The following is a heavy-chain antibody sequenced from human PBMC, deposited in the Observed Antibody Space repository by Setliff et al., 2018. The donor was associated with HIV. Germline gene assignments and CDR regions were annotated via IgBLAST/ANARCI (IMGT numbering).Heavy chain of an antibody. D-gene: IGHD6-19*01. CDR2: ISDNGNT. V-gene: IGHV1-18*01. Sequence: ASVKVSCKVSRGTFNRYTISWVRQAPGQGLEWMGGISDNGNTNYARKLQGRITMTRNTSISTVYMEVSSLRSEDTAVYYCAREKTNGWYDFDYWGQGALVTVSS. CDR3: AREKTNGWYDFDY. CDR1: RGTFNRYT. J-gene: IGHJ4*02.